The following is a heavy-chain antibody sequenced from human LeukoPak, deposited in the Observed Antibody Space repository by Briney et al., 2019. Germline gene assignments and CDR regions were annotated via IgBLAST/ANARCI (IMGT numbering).Heavy chain of an antibody. V-gene: IGHV3-33*01. CDR2: IWYDGSNK. Sequence: GRSLRLSCAASGFTFSSYGMHWVRQAPGKGLEWVAVIWYDGSNKYYADSVKGRFTISRDNSKNMLYLQMNSLRAEDTAVYYCASSGYYATFDYWGQGTLVTVSS. J-gene: IGHJ4*02. CDR1: GFTFSSYG. CDR3: ASSGYYATFDY. D-gene: IGHD3-22*01.